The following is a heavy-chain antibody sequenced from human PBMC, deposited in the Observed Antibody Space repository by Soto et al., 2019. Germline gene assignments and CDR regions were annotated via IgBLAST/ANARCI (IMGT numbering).Heavy chain of an antibody. D-gene: IGHD3-3*01. J-gene: IGHJ6*03. CDR1: GYTFTSYG. CDR2: ISAYNGNT. V-gene: IGHV1-18*01. Sequence: ASVKVSCRASGYTFTSYGISWVRQAPGQGLEWMGWISAYNGNTNYAQKLQGRVTMTTDTSTSTAYMELRSLRSDDTAVYYCASATLHYDFWSGYLSGPYYMAVWGKGTTVTVSS. CDR3: ASATLHYDFWSGYLSGPYYMAV.